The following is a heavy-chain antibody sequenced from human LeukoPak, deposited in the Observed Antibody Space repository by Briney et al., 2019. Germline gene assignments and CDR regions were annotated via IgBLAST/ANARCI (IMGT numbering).Heavy chain of an antibody. CDR2: IYSGGST. CDR3: ARGGHVVVVAAEYYFDY. J-gene: IGHJ4*02. CDR1: GFTVSSNY. V-gene: IGHV3-66*02. Sequence: GGSLRLSCAASGFTVSSNYMSWVRQAPGKGLKWVSVIYSGGSTYYADSVKGRFTISRDNSKNTLYLQMNSLRAEDTAVYYCARGGHVVVVAAEYYFDYWGQGTLVTVSS. D-gene: IGHD2-15*01.